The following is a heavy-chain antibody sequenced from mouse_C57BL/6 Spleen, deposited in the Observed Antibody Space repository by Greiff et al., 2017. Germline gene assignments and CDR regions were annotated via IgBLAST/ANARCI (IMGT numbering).Heavy chain of an antibody. D-gene: IGHD1-1*01. V-gene: IGHV1-84*01. Sequence: QVQLKESGPELVKPGASVKISCKASGYTFTDYYINWVKQRPGQGLEWIGWIYPGSGNTKYNEKFKGKATLTVDTSSSTAYMQLSSLTSEDSAVYFCARWFTTVVATQYYFDYWGQGTTLTVSS. CDR3: ARWFTTVVATQYYFDY. CDR1: GYTFTDYY. J-gene: IGHJ2*01. CDR2: IYPGSGNT.